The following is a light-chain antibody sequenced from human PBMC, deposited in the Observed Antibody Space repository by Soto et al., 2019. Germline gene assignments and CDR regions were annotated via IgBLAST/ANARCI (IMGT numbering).Light chain of an antibody. CDR3: LQDYIYPWT. J-gene: IGKJ1*01. Sequence: IQMTQSPASLSASVIDRCTISFLASQDIRNDLGWYQQKPGKAPELLIYAASNLQSGVSSRFSGSGSGTQFTLIITSLQPEDVATYYCLQDYIYPWTFGQGTKVDIK. CDR1: QDIRND. CDR2: AAS. V-gene: IGKV1-6*01.